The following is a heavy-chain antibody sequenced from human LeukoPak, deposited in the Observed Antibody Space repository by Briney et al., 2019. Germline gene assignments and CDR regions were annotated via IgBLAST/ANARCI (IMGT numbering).Heavy chain of an antibody. CDR2: IKTDGSLE. CDR3: VTSAVPAAPGAFDY. Sequence: GGSLRLSCAASGFTFSSYGMHWVRQAPGKGLEWVANIKTDGSLEYYVDSVKGRFTISRDNAKNSLYLQMNSLRAEDTALYYCVTSAVPAAPGAFDYWGQGTLVTVSS. CDR1: GFTFSSYG. D-gene: IGHD2-2*01. J-gene: IGHJ4*02. V-gene: IGHV3-7*03.